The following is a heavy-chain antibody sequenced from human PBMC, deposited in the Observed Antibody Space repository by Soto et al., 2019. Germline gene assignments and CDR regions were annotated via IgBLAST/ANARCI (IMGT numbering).Heavy chain of an antibody. V-gene: IGHV1-3*05. CDR1: GYTFTSYA. Sequence: QVQLVQSGAEEKKPGASVKVSCEASGYTFTSYAMHWVRQAPGQRLEWMGWINAGNGNTKYSQKFQGRVTITRDTSASTAYMELSSLRSEDTAVYYCARSIVVVTALDHWGQGTLVTVSS. CDR2: INAGNGNT. CDR3: ARSIVVVTALDH. D-gene: IGHD2-21*02. J-gene: IGHJ4*02.